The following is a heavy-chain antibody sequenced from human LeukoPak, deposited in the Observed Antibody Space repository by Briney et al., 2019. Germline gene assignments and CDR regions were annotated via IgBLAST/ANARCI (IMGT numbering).Heavy chain of an antibody. CDR1: GFTFSNYW. CDR3: ARDHQNGYYFY. Sequence: GGSLRLSCRAWGFTFSNYWMTWVRQAPGKGREGVANIKEEGSQIYCVGSVKGRFTVSRDDDKNSLYLQMNSLRAEDTGVYFCARDHQNGYYFYWGGGRVVSVSS. V-gene: IGHV3-7*01. CDR2: IKEEGSQI. D-gene: IGHD3-22*01. J-gene: IGHJ4*02.